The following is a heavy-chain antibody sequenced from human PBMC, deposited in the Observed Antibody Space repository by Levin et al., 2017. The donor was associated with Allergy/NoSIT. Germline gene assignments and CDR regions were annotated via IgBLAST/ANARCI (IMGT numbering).Heavy chain of an antibody. CDR3: ARGPTPCGVDRYYDYYMDV. CDR2: IIPIFGTA. J-gene: IGHJ6*03. Sequence: KISCKASGGTFSSYAISWVRQAPGQGLEWMGGIIPIFGTANYAQKFQGRVTITADESTSTAYMELSSLRSEDTAVDYCARGPTPCGVDRYYDYYMDVWGKGTTVTVSS. CDR1: GGTFSSYA. D-gene: IGHD3-3*01. V-gene: IGHV1-69*01.